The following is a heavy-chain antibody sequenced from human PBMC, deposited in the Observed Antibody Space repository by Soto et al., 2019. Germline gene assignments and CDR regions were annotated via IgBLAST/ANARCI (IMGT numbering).Heavy chain of an antibody. CDR3: ARDLVPSVVLVVGDAFDI. Sequence: ASVKVSCKASGYTFTSYAMHWLRQARGQRLEWMGWINAGNGNTKYSQKFQGRVTITRDTSASTAYMELSSLRSEETAVYYCARDLVPSVVLVVGDAFDIWGQGTMVTVSS. J-gene: IGHJ3*02. D-gene: IGHD2-8*02. V-gene: IGHV1-3*01. CDR1: GYTFTSYA. CDR2: INAGNGNT.